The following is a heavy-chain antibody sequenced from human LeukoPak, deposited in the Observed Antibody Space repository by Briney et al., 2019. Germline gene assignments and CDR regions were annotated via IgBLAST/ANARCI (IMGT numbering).Heavy chain of an antibody. Sequence: GGSLRLSCAASGFTFSSYSMNWVRQAPGKGLEEVSSISSSSSYIYYADSVKGRFTIYRDNAKNSLYLQMNSLRAEDTAVYYCARGYSSSWYEDWFDPWGQGTLVTVSS. CDR1: GFTFSSYS. D-gene: IGHD6-13*01. J-gene: IGHJ5*02. CDR3: ARGYSSSWYEDWFDP. CDR2: ISSSSSYI. V-gene: IGHV3-21*01.